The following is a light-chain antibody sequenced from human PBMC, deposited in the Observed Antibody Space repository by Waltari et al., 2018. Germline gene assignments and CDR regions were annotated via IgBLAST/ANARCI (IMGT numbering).Light chain of an antibody. CDR3: QKYGTLPAT. CDR1: QSVSKY. V-gene: IGKV3-20*01. Sequence: EIVLTQSPGTLSLSPGERATLSCRASQSVSKYLAWYQQKPGQAPRLLIYDASTRATGIPDRFSGSGWGTDFSLTISRLEPEDLAVYYCQKYGTLPATFGQGTKVQMK. J-gene: IGKJ1*01. CDR2: DAS.